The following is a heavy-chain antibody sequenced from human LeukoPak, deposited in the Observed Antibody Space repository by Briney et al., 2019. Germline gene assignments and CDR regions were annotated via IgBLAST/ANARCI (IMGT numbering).Heavy chain of an antibody. V-gene: IGHV1-18*04. CDR2: ISANNGET. D-gene: IGHD4-17*01. Sequence: ASVKVSCKASGYTFTNYGISWVRQAPGQGLEWMSWISANNGETRYAQNFQGRVTMTTDTSTTTAYMELRSLRSDDTAVYYCARMSETRNDYGDSYYFDYWGQGTLVTVSS. J-gene: IGHJ4*02. CDR3: ARMSETRNDYGDSYYFDY. CDR1: GYTFTNYG.